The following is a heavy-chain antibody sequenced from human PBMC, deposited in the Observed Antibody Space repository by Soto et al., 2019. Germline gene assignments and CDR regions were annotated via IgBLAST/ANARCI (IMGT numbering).Heavy chain of an antibody. CDR2: IWYDGSKK. CDR3: ARDPYCDNDVFFDY. Sequence: PGGSLRLSCTTSGFSFRNYAMHWVRQAPGKGLEWVAVIWYDGSKKYYADSVTGRFTASRDNSKNMMFLQMNSLRAEDTAVYYCARDPYCDNDVFFDYWGQGSLVTVSS. V-gene: IGHV3-33*01. CDR1: GFSFRNYA. D-gene: IGHD3-22*01. J-gene: IGHJ4*02.